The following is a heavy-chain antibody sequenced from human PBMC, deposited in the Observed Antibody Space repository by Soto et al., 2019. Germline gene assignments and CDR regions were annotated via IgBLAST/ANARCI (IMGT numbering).Heavy chain of an antibody. Sequence: SETLSLTCTVSGGSISSGGYYWSWIRQHPGKGLEWIGYIYYSGSTYYNPSLKSRVTISVDTSKNQFSLKLSSVTAADTAVYYCAKEDRGCSSPTCYGGFDYWGQGTLVTVSS. CDR3: AKEDRGCSSPTCYGGFDY. D-gene: IGHD2-2*01. V-gene: IGHV4-31*03. CDR2: IYYSGST. J-gene: IGHJ4*02. CDR1: GGSISSGGYY.